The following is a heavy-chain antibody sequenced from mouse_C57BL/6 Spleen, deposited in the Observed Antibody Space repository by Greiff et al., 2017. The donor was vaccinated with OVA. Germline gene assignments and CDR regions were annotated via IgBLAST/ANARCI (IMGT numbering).Heavy chain of an antibody. V-gene: IGHV1-55*01. CDR3: ARWGYYYGNSRYFDV. J-gene: IGHJ1*03. CDR1: GYTFTSYW. Sequence: VQLQQPGAELVKPGASVKMSCKASGYTFTSYWITWVKQRPGQGLEWIGDIYPGSGSTNYNEQFKSKATLTVHTSSSTAYMVHSRLTCEASAVYYGARWGYYYGNSRYFDVWGKGTTVTVSS. D-gene: IGHD1-1*01. CDR2: IYPGSGST.